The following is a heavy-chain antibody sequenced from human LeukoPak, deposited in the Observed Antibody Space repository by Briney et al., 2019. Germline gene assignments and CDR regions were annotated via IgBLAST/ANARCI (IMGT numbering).Heavy chain of an antibody. CDR2: IYSGGST. Sequence: RGSLRLSCAASGFTVSSNYMSWVRQAPGKGLEWVSVIYSGGSTYYADSVKGRFTISRDNSKNTLYLQMNSLRAEDTAVYYCARGPDYGDPPFYFDYWGQGTLVTVSS. D-gene: IGHD4-17*01. J-gene: IGHJ4*02. CDR3: ARGPDYGDPPFYFDY. CDR1: GFTVSSNY. V-gene: IGHV3-53*01.